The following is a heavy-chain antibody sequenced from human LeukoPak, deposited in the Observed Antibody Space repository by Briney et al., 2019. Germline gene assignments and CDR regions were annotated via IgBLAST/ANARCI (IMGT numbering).Heavy chain of an antibody. CDR2: ITTGDGNT. Sequence: GGSLRLSCTASGFTFSSYTMTWVRQAPGKGLEWVSTITTGDGNTYYADSVKGRFTVSRDDSKNTLYLQMNSLRAEDTAVYYCAKPFSSGYYSNYFDYWGQGTLLTVSS. D-gene: IGHD3-22*01. CDR1: GFTFSSYT. CDR3: AKPFSSGYYSNYFDY. J-gene: IGHJ4*02. V-gene: IGHV3-23*01.